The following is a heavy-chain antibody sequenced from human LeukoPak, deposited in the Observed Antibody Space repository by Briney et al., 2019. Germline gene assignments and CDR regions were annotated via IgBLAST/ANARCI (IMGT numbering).Heavy chain of an antibody. CDR3: ARDPNPYYYYGMDV. CDR1: GGTFSSYA. V-gene: IGHV1-69*13. J-gene: IGHJ6*02. Sequence: GASVKVSCKASGGTFSSYAISWVRQAPGQGLEWMGGIIPIFGTANYAQKFQGKVTITADESTSTAYMELSSLRSEDTAVYYCARDPNPYYYYGMDVWGQGTTVTVSS. CDR2: IIPIFGTA. D-gene: IGHD1-14*01.